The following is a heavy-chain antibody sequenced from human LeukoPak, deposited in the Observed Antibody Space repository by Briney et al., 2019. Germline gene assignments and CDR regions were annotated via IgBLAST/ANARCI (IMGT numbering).Heavy chain of an antibody. CDR2: IYYSGST. CDR3: ARHGGYYYYYMDV. CDR1: GGSISSGSYY. Sequence: TSETLSLTCTVSGGSISSGSYYWGWIRQPPGKGLEWIGSIYYSGSTYYNPSLKSRVTISVDTSKNQFSLKLSSVTAADTAVYYCARHGGYYYYYMDVWGKGTTVTISS. V-gene: IGHV4-39*01. J-gene: IGHJ6*03.